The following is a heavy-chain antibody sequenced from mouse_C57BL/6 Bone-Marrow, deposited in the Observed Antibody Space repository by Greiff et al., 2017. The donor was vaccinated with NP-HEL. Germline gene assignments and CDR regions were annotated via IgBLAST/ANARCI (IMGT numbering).Heavy chain of an antibody. J-gene: IGHJ1*03. V-gene: IGHV5-4*03. CDR3: ARTFYYYGSLYWYFDV. D-gene: IGHD1-1*01. CDR1: GFTFSSYA. CDR2: ISDGGSYT. Sequence: EVNLVESGGGLVKPGGSLKLSCAASGFTFSSYAMSWVRQTPEKRLEWVATISDGGSYTYYPDNVKGRFTISRDNAKNNLYLQMSHLKSEDTAMYYCARTFYYYGSLYWYFDVWGTGTTVTVSS.